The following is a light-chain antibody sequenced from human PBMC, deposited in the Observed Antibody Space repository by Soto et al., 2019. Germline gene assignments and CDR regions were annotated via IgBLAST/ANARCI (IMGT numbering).Light chain of an antibody. J-gene: IGKJ2*01. Sequence: DIQMTQSPSSLSASVGDRVTITCRASQSISSYLNWYQQKPKRAPKLLIYAASSLQGGVPSRFSGSGSGTDFTLPISSLQPEDFATYYCQQSYSTPRTFGQGTKLEIK. CDR1: QSISSY. CDR2: AAS. V-gene: IGKV1-39*01. CDR3: QQSYSTPRT.